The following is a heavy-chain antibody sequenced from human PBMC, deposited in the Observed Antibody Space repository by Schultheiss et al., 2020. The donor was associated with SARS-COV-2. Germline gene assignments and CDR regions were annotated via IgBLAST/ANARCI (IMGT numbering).Heavy chain of an antibody. V-gene: IGHV4-31*03. CDR2: INHRGST. CDR3: ARQTTVTANWFDP. Sequence: SQTLSLTCTVSGGSISSGGYYWSWIRQHPGKGLEWIGEINHRGSTNYSPSLTSRVIVSVDTSKNQFSLKLSSVTAADTAVYSCARQTTVTANWFDPWGQGTLVTVSS. J-gene: IGHJ5*02. CDR1: GGSISSGGYY. D-gene: IGHD4-11*01.